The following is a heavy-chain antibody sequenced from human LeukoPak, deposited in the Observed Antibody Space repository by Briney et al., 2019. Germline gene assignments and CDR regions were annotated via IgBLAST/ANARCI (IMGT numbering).Heavy chain of an antibody. CDR2: IYSGGST. Sequence: GGSLRLSCAASGFTVSSNYMSWVRQAPGKGLEWVSVIYSGGSTYYADSVKGRFTISRDNSKNTLYLQMNSLRAEDTAVYYCARGGVYYDSSGYSHDAFDIWGQGTMVTVSS. J-gene: IGHJ3*02. D-gene: IGHD3-22*01. CDR3: ARGGVYYDSSGYSHDAFDI. V-gene: IGHV3-66*01. CDR1: GFTVSSNY.